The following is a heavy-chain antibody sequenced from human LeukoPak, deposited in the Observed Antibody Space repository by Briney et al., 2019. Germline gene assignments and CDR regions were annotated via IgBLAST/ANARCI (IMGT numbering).Heavy chain of an antibody. CDR2: IGDSGFNT. V-gene: IGHV3-23*01. CDR3: ARRASRLGASDTRTFDI. D-gene: IGHD1-26*01. Sequence: GGSLRLSCAVSGFTFSTSAMSWVRQAPGEGLEWVSGIGDSGFNTAYADSVKGRFTISRDNSKNTLYLQMNSLRAEDTALYYCARRASRLGASDTRTFDIWGQGTVVTVSS. J-gene: IGHJ3*02. CDR1: GFTFSTSA.